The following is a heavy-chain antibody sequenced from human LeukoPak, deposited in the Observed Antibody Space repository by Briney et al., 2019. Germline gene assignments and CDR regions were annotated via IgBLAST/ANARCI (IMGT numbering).Heavy chain of an antibody. V-gene: IGHV1-2*02. CDR1: GYTFTGYY. J-gene: IGHJ4*02. CDR3: ARSRENSIVVVTAIVYYFDY. Sequence: GASVKVSCKASGYTFTGYYMHWVRRAPGQGLEWMGWINPNSGGTNYAQKLQGRVTMTRDTSISTAYMELSRLRSDDTAVYYCARSRENSIVVVTAIVYYFDYWGQGTLVTVSS. CDR2: INPNSGGT. D-gene: IGHD2-21*02.